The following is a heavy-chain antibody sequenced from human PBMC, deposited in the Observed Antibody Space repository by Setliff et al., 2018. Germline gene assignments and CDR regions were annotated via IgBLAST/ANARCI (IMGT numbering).Heavy chain of an antibody. V-gene: IGHV4-59*12. J-gene: IGHJ4*02. CDR2: IYYSGST. Sequence: PSETLSLTCTVSGGSISSYYWSWIRQPPGKGLEWIGYIYYSGSTYYNPSLKSRVTISIDASKNQFSLKLDSVTAADTAVYYCARTDDYYNFYAYWGQGTLVTVSS. CDR1: GGSISSYY. CDR3: ARTDDYYNFYAY. D-gene: IGHD3-3*01.